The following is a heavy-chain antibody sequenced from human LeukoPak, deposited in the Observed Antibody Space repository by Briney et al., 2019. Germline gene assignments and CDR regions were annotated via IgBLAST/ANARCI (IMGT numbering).Heavy chain of an antibody. V-gene: IGHV5-51*01. CDR2: IYPGDSET. CDR3: ARLRYQLPPDS. J-gene: IGHJ4*02. CDR1: ASTSKSHW. Sequence: GESLKISCQASASTSKSHWIAWVRQMPARGLEWMGTIYPGDSETNYSPSFQGQVTFSVDKSIYTAYLQWSSLKASDTGIYFCARLRYQLPPDSWGQGTLVTVSS. D-gene: IGHD2-2*01.